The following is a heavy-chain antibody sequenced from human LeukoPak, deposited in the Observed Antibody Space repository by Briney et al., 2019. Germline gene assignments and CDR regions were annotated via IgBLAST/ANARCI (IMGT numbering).Heavy chain of an antibody. V-gene: IGHV6-1*01. D-gene: IGHD1-20*01. J-gene: IGHJ5*02. Sequence: SQTLSLTCAISGDSVSSNSAAWNWIRQSPSRGLEWLGRTYYRSKWYNDYAVSVKSRITINPDTSKSQFSLQLNSVTPEDTAVYYCARDHPYNWNDHNWFDPWGQGTLVTVSS. CDR3: ARDHPYNWNDHNWFDP. CDR2: TYYRSKWYN. CDR1: GDSVSSNSAA.